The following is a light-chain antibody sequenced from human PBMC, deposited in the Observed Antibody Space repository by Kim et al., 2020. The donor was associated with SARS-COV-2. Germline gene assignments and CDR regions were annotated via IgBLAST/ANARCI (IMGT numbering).Light chain of an antibody. CDR2: RRN. CDR1: SNNVGDQG. CDR3: SAWDSSLSAWV. J-gene: IGLJ2*01. V-gene: IGLV10-54*01. Sequence: LTQPPSVSDALRQTATLTCTGNSNNVGDQGAAWLQQHQGHPPKLLSNRRNNRPSGISERFSGSRSGDTASLTITGLQPEDEADYYCSAWDSSLSAWVFGGGTQLTVL.